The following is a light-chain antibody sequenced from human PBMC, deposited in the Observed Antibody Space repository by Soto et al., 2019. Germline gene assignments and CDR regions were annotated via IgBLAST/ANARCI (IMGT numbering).Light chain of an antibody. CDR1: QSISNY. J-gene: IGKJ3*01. CDR3: QHYKSYPFT. Sequence: DIQMTQSPSTLSASVGDRVTITCRASQSISNYLAWYQQKSGKAPKLLIYKASSLESGVPSRFSGSGSGTEFTLTISSLQPDDFATYYCQHYKSYPFTFGPGTQLDLK. V-gene: IGKV1-5*03. CDR2: KAS.